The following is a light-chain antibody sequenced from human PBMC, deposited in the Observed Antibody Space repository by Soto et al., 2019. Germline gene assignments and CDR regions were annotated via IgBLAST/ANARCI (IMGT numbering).Light chain of an antibody. J-gene: IGKJ1*01. CDR3: QQYGSSPWT. Sequence: EIVLTQSPGTLSLSPGERATLSCRASQSVSSSYLAWYQQKPGQAPRLLIYGPSSRATGIPDRFSGSGSGTAFTLTISRLEPEDFALYYCQQYGSSPWTFGQGTKVEIK. V-gene: IGKV3-20*01. CDR1: QSVSSSY. CDR2: GPS.